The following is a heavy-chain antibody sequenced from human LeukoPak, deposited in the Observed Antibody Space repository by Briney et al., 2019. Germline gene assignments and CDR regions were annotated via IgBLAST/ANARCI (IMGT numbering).Heavy chain of an antibody. Sequence: GGSLRLSCAASGVTLSTYAMSWARQAPGRGVEWVSGISSSGSGDNTYYADSVKGRFTISRDSSKNTLFLHMNTLRAEDTAIYYCANDRTVGASYRYFDPWGRGTLVTVSS. J-gene: IGHJ2*01. CDR1: GVTLSTYA. CDR3: ANDRTVGASYRYFDP. V-gene: IGHV3-23*01. CDR2: ISSSGSGDNT. D-gene: IGHD1-26*01.